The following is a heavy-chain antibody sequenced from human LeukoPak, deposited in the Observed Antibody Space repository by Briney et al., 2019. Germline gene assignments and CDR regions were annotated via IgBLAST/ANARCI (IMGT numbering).Heavy chain of an antibody. V-gene: IGHV4-59*01. Sequence: SETLSLTCTVSGGCISSYYWSWIRQPPGNGLEWIGYIYYSGTTNYNPSLKSRVTISVDTSKNQFSLKLSSVTAADTALYYCARVDYGGNQLRYYYFDYWGKGTLVTVSS. D-gene: IGHD4-23*01. CDR2: IYYSGTT. CDR1: GGCISSYY. CDR3: ARVDYGGNQLRYYYFDY. J-gene: IGHJ4*02.